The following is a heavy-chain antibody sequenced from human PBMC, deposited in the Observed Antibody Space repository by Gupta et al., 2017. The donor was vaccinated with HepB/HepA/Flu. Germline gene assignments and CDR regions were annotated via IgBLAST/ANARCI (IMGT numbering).Heavy chain of an antibody. J-gene: IGHJ6*02. Sequence: QVQLVQSGAEVKKPGASVKVSCKASGYTFTSYDINWVRQATGQGLEWMGWMNPNSGNTGYAQKFQGRVTMTRNTSISTAYMELSSLRSEDTAVYYCARGRFRIAARPGAYYYYYGMDVWGQGTTVTVSS. CDR1: GYTFTSYD. V-gene: IGHV1-8*01. CDR3: ARGRFRIAARPGAYYYYYGMDV. CDR2: MNPNSGNT. D-gene: IGHD6-6*01.